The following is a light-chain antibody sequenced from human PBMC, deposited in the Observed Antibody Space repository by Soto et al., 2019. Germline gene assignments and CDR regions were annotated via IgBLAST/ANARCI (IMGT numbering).Light chain of an antibody. V-gene: IGKV1-39*01. J-gene: IGKJ1*01. CDR3: QQTYTFPWT. CDR1: QNIYRY. Sequence: DIQMTQSPSSLSASVGDRVNITCRASQNIYRYISWFQQKPGKAPDLLNRSASSLPGGVPSRFSGTKFGTDFTLTIRDLHPQASATYYCQQTYTFPWTFGQGTKVDIK. CDR2: SAS.